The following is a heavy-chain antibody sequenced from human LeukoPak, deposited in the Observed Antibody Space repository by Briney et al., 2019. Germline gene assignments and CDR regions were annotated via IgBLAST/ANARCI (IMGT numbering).Heavy chain of an antibody. CDR2: IVVGSGNT. Sequence: ASVNVSCTASGFTFTSSAVQWVRQARGQRLEWIGWIVVGSGNTNYAQKFQERVTITRDMSTSTAYMELSSLRSEDTAVYYCAAEYSSSPLPPPARHWGQGTLVTVSS. D-gene: IGHD6-13*01. V-gene: IGHV1-58*01. CDR1: GFTFTSSA. CDR3: AAEYSSSPLPPPARH. J-gene: IGHJ4*02.